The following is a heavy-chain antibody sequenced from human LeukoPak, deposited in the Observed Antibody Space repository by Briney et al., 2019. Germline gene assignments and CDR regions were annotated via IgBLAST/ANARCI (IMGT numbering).Heavy chain of an antibody. CDR3: GRALLGGSDIYTPFSY. D-gene: IGHD3-10*01. CDR2: ISTYNGNT. V-gene: IGHV1-18*01. J-gene: IGHJ4*02. CDR1: GRTFSSYA. Sequence: GASVKVSCKASGRTFSSYAIIWVRQAPGQGLEWVGWISTYNGNTNYAPNIQDRVTMTTDTSTSTAYMELRSLRSDDTAVYYCGRALLGGSDIYTPFSYWGQGTLVTVSS.